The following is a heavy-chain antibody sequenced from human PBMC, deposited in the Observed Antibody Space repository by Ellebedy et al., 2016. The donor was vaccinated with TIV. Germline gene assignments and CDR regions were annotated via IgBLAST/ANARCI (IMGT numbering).Heavy chain of an antibody. D-gene: IGHD3-10*01. CDR1: GFTFRDYW. CDR3: ARRYYASGSYIDY. J-gene: IGHJ4*02. Sequence: GESLKISCATSGFTFRDYWMSWVRQAPGKGLEWVANIKLDGSEIHYVDSVEGRFTISRDNAKDSVYLQMNSLRAEDTAVYFCARRYYASGSYIDYWGQGTLVAVSS. CDR2: IKLDGSEI. V-gene: IGHV3-7*03.